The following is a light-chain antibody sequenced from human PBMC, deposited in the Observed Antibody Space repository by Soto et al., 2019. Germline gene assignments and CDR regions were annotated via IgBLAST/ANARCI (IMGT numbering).Light chain of an antibody. V-gene: IGLV3-21*02. CDR1: NIGSKS. CDR3: QVWDSSSDHPGWV. J-gene: IGLJ3*02. CDR2: DGS. Sequence: SYELTQPPSVSVAPGQTARITCGGNNIGSKSVHWYQQKPGQAPVLVVYDGSDRPSGIPERLSGSNSGNMATLTISWVEAGDEADYYCQVWDSSSDHPGWVFGGGTKLTVL.